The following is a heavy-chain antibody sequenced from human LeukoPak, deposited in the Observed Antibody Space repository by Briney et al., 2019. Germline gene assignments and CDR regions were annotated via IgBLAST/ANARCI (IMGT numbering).Heavy chain of an antibody. Sequence: SETLSLTCAVSGGSISSGGYSWSWIRQPPGKGLEWIGYIYHSGSTYYNPSLKSRVTISVDRSKNQFSLKLSSVTAADTAVYYCARDQVTPYGMDVWGQGTTVTVSS. D-gene: IGHD2-21*02. J-gene: IGHJ6*02. CDR2: IYHSGST. CDR1: GGSISSGGYS. CDR3: ARDQVTPYGMDV. V-gene: IGHV4-30-2*01.